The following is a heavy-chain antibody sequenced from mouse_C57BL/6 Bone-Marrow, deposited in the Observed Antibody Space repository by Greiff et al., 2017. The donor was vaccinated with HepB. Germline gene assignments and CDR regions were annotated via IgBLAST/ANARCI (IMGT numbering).Heavy chain of an antibody. J-gene: IGHJ2*01. V-gene: IGHV5-9-1*02. CDR2: ISSGGDYI. Sequence: EVQLQESGEGLVKPGGSLKLSCAASGFTFSSYAMSWVRQTPEKRLEWVAYISSGGDYIYYADTVKGRFTISRDNARNTLYLQMSSLKSEDTAMYYCTRVRVYGYDYFDYWGQGTTLTVSS. CDR3: TRVRVYGYDYFDY. D-gene: IGHD2-2*01. CDR1: GFTFSSYA.